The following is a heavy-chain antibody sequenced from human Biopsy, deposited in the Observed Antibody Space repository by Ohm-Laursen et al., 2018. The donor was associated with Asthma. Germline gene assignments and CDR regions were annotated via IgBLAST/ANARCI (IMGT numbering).Heavy chain of an antibody. J-gene: IGHJ4*02. CDR1: GYTFRSYG. D-gene: IGHD5-24*01. Sequence: GASVKVSCNPSGYTFRSYGVGWVRQAPGQGLEWMGWISPFTGDTHFGQKFQGRVTMTTDTSTDTAYMELRSLRSDDTAVYYCARHPYNFGGFDYWGQGSLVTVSS. CDR2: ISPFTGDT. V-gene: IGHV1-18*04. CDR3: ARHPYNFGGFDY.